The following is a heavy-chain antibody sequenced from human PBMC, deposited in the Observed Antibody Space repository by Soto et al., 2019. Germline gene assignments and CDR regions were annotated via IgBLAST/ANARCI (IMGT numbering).Heavy chain of an antibody. CDR2: ISSSSSTI. D-gene: IGHD3-22*01. CDR3: ARATFWTGYYDSSGYYPYYYYGMDV. Sequence: GGSLRLSCAASGFTFSSYSMNWVRQAPGKGLEWVSYISSSSSTIYYADSVKGRFTISRDNAKNSLYLQMNSLGDEDTAVYYCARATFWTGYYDSSGYYPYYYYGMDVWGQGTTVTVSS. J-gene: IGHJ6*02. V-gene: IGHV3-48*02. CDR1: GFTFSSYS.